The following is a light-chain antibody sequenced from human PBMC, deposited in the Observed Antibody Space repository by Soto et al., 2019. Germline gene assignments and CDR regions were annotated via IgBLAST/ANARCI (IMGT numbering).Light chain of an antibody. J-gene: IGLJ3*02. V-gene: IGLV2-14*01. CDR3: SSYTGSSTLEV. CDR2: EVS. Sequence: QSALTQPASVSGSPGQSITISCTGTSSDVGGYNYVSWYQQHPGKAPKLIIYEVSNRPSGVSTRFSGSKSGNTASLTISGLHAEDEGDYFCSSYTGSSTLEVFGGGTKLTVL. CDR1: SSDVGGYNY.